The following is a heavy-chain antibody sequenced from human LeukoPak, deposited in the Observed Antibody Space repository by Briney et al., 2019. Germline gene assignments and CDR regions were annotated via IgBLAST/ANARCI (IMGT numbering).Heavy chain of an antibody. CDR1: GGSIRSTSYY. V-gene: IGHV4-39*01. D-gene: IGHD6-19*01. CDR2: VHYSGST. CDR3: ARRSTVAGRGRFDP. Sequence: SETLSLTCTVSGGSIRSTSYYWGWIRQPPGKGLEWLGSVHYSGSTYDNPSLKSRVTISVDTSKNQFSLKLIPVTAADMAVYYGARRSTVAGRGRFDPWGQGTLVTVSS. J-gene: IGHJ5*02.